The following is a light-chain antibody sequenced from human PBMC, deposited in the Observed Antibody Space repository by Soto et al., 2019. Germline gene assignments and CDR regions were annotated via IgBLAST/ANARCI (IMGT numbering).Light chain of an antibody. CDR3: SSFTSRHTYV. J-gene: IGLJ1*01. CDR2: DVS. V-gene: IGLV2-14*01. Sequence: QSALTQPASVSGSPGQSTTISCTGTSSDIGGYNYVSWYQQLPGEAPKLIIYDVSDRPSGVSTRFSGSKSGNTASLTISGLQSSDEGDYYCSSFTSRHTYVFGTGTKLTVL. CDR1: SSDIGGYNY.